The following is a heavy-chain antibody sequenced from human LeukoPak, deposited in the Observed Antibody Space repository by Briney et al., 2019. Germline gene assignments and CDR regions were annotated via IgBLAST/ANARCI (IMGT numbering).Heavy chain of an antibody. D-gene: IGHD2-2*01. CDR3: TTAPCSTGSCDPDDAFDV. J-gene: IGHJ3*01. CDR2: IKGNSDGGTV. CDR1: GFTLNNTW. V-gene: IGHV3-15*01. Sequence: GGAVRLSCVASGFTLNNTWVTLLGQAPGTGLEWVGRIKGNSDGGTVDYATAVKGRFTISREDSKNMVFLQMTSLKIEATGAYHCTTAPCSTGSCDPDDAFDVWGLGTMVTVSS.